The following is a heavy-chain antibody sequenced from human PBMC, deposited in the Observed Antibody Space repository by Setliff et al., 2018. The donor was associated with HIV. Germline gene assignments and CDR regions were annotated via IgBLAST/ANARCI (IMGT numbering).Heavy chain of an antibody. V-gene: IGHV1-46*01. J-gene: IGHJ3*02. CDR1: GYTFTSYH. Sequence: ASVKVSCKASGYTFTSYHMYWVRQAPGQGLEWMGSINPSGGSTSYAQKFQGRVTMTRDTSTSTVYMELSSLRSEDTAVYCCARGLTDRGDAFDIWGQGTMVTVSS. D-gene: IGHD7-27*01. CDR3: ARGLTDRGDAFDI. CDR2: INPSGGST.